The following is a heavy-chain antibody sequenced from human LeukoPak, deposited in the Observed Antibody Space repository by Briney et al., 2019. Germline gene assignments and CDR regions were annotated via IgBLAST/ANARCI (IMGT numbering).Heavy chain of an antibody. V-gene: IGHV3-15*01. J-gene: IGHJ4*02. Sequence: PGGSLRLSCAASGFTFSNAWMGGVRQAPGKGLEWVGRIKSKTDGGTTDYAAPVKGRFTISRDDSKNTLSLQMNSLKTEDTAVYYCTTDRGWYYFDYWGQGTLVTVSS. D-gene: IGHD6-19*01. CDR3: TTDRGWYYFDY. CDR1: GFTFSNAW. CDR2: IKSKTDGGTT.